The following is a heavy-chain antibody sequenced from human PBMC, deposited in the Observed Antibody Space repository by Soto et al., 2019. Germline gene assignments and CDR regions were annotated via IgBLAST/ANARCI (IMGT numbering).Heavy chain of an antibody. CDR2: ISYDGSNE. Sequence: QVQLVESGGGVVQPGRSLRLSCEASGFTFSSYAMHWVRQAPGKGLEWVAVISYDGSNEYYADSVKGRFTISRDNSKNTLYLQMSSLRAEDTAVYYCARDDCSGGSCYMGLIDYWGQGTLVNVSS. J-gene: IGHJ4*02. V-gene: IGHV3-30-3*01. D-gene: IGHD2-15*01. CDR3: ARDDCSGGSCYMGLIDY. CDR1: GFTFSSYA.